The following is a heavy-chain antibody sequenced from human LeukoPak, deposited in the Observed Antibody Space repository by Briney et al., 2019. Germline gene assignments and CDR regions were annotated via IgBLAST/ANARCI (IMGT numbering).Heavy chain of an antibody. CDR2: IWYGGSNK. J-gene: IGHJ4*02. D-gene: IGHD1-7*01. CDR1: GFTFSSYG. Sequence: PGRSLRHSCAASGFTFSSYGMHWVRQAPGKGLEWVAVIWYGGSNKSYADSVKGRFTISRDNSKNTLYLQMNSLRAEDTAVYYCARDSPAYNWNYGIFDYWGQGTLVTVSS. CDR3: ARDSPAYNWNYGIFDY. V-gene: IGHV3-33*01.